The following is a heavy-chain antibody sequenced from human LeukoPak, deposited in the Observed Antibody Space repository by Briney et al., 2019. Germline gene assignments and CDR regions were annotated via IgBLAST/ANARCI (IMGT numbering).Heavy chain of an antibody. Sequence: GGSLRLSCAASGFTFSSYEMNWVRQAPGKGLECVSYISSSGSTIYYADSVKGRFTISRDNAKNSLYLQMNSLRAEDTAVYYCARGLMDTAMGSFDYWGQGTLVTVSS. CDR3: ARGLMDTAMGSFDY. D-gene: IGHD5-18*01. V-gene: IGHV3-48*03. J-gene: IGHJ4*02. CDR1: GFTFSSYE. CDR2: ISSSGSTI.